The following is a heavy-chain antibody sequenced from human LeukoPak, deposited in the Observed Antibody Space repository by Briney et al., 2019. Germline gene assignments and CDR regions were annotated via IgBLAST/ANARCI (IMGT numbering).Heavy chain of an antibody. CDR2: IYYSGST. CDR1: GGSISSYY. D-gene: IGHD4-23*01. J-gene: IGHJ4*02. V-gene: IGHV4-59*01. CDR3: ARSKGYGGNSKWGGLDY. Sequence: SETLSLTCTVSGGSISSYYWSWIRQPPGKGLEWIGYIYYSGSTNYNPSLKSRVTISVDTSKNQFSLKLSSVTAADTAVYYCARSKGYGGNSKWGGLDYWGQGTLVTVSS.